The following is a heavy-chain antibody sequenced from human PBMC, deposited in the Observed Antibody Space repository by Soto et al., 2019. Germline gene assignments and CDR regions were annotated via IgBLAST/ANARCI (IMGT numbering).Heavy chain of an antibody. D-gene: IGHD3-10*01. CDR3: AKDLEGGYGSGTLDY. V-gene: IGHV3-23*01. Sequence: EVQLLESGGGLVQPGGSLRLSCAASGFSFSSYAMNCVRQAPGKGLEWVSGISSSGDSTYYADSVKGRFTISRDNSKNTLYLQMNSLRAEDTAVYYCAKDLEGGYGSGTLDYWGQGTLVTVSS. CDR2: ISSSGDST. J-gene: IGHJ4*02. CDR1: GFSFSSYA.